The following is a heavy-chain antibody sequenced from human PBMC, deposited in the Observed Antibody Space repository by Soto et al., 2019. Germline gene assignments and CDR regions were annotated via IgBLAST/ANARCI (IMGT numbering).Heavy chain of an antibody. D-gene: IGHD2-8*01. V-gene: IGHV3-23*01. J-gene: IGHJ3*01. CDR1: GFTFSTYA. CDR3: ARPRGYGVFDAYDF. Sequence: GSLRLSCAASGFTFSTYAMSWVRQAPGKGLEWVSAISASGGSTWSADSVNGRFTISRDNSINMLYLPMNSLTTDDTAVYYCARPRGYGVFDAYDFWGQGAMVTVSS. CDR2: ISASGGST.